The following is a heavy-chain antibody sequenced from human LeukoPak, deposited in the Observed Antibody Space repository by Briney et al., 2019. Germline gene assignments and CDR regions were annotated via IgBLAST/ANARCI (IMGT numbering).Heavy chain of an antibody. CDR3: ARDRHFDL. J-gene: IGHJ2*01. Sequence: QPGRSLRLSCAASGFTFSSYPMHWVRQAPGKGLEWVALISYDGSNKYYADSVKGRFTISRDNSKNTLYLQMNSLRAEDTAVYYCARDRHFDLWGRGTLVTVSP. V-gene: IGHV3-30-3*01. CDR2: ISYDGSNK. CDR1: GFTFSSYP.